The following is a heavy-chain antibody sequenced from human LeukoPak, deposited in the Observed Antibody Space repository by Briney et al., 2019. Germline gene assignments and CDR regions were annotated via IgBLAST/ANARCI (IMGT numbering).Heavy chain of an antibody. Sequence: SETLSLTCTVSGGSISSSSYYWGWIRQPPGKGLAWIGSIYYSGSTYYNPSLKSRVTISVDTSKNQFSQKLSSVTAADTAVYYCARFNRYCGGDCYSFDYWGQGTLVTVSS. CDR1: GGSISSSSYY. D-gene: IGHD2-21*01. CDR3: ARFNRYCGGDCYSFDY. CDR2: IYYSGST. V-gene: IGHV4-39*01. J-gene: IGHJ4*02.